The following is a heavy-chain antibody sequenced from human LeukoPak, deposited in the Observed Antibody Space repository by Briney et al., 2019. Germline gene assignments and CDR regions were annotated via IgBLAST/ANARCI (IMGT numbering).Heavy chain of an antibody. CDR3: VRAPAGCGGTCPFDP. CDR2: MYTDGDT. Sequence: PSETLSLTCDVSGASISGYWWSWIRQPAGKGLEWIGRMYTDGDTNYNPALKSRVTVSVDTSKNLFSLKLISVTAADTAVYYCVRAPAGCGGTCPFDPWGQGTLVTVSS. D-gene: IGHD2-15*01. J-gene: IGHJ5*02. CDR1: GASISGYW. V-gene: IGHV4-4*07.